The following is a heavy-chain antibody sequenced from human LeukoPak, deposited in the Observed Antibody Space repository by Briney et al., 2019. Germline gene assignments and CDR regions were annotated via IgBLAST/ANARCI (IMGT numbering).Heavy chain of an antibody. J-gene: IGHJ6*04. Sequence: ASVKVSCKASGYTFTSYYMHWVRQAPGQGLEWMGIINPSGGSTSYAQKFQGRVTMTRDTSISTAYMELSRLRSDDTAVYYCARVYDFWSGMDVWGKGTTVTVSS. CDR3: ARVYDFWSGMDV. CDR1: GYTFTSYY. CDR2: INPSGGST. D-gene: IGHD3-3*01. V-gene: IGHV1-46*01.